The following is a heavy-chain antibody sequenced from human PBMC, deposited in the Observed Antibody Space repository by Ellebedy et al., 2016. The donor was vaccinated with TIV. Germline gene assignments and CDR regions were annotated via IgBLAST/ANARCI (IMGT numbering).Heavy chain of an antibody. J-gene: IGHJ1*01. Sequence: PGGSLRLSCVVSGFTFSTYAMRWFRQAPGKGLEWVSGISSSGDSTYYADSVKGRFTVSRDNSKNTLFLQVNSLRAEDTAVYYCIFKGMSARLYWGQGTLVTVSS. CDR1: GFTFSTYA. CDR2: ISSSGDST. V-gene: IGHV3-23*01. D-gene: IGHD6-6*01. CDR3: IFKGMSARLY.